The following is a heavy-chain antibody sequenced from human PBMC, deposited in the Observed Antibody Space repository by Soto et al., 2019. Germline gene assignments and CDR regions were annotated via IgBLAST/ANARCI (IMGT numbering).Heavy chain of an antibody. CDR2: INAGNGNT. V-gene: IGHV1-3*01. D-gene: IGHD3-9*01. Sequence: ASVKVSCKASGYTFTSYAMHWVRQAPGQRLEWMGWINAGNGNTKYSQKFQGRVTITRDTSASTAYMELSSLRSEDTAVYYCARLQRITIFCRGAFYIWGQGTMVTVSS. J-gene: IGHJ3*02. CDR1: GYTFTSYA. CDR3: ARLQRITIFCRGAFYI.